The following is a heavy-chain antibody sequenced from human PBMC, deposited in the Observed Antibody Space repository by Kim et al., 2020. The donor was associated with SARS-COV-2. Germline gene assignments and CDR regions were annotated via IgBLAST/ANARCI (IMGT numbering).Heavy chain of an antibody. V-gene: IGHV4-31*03. J-gene: IGHJ4*02. CDR1: GGSISSGGYY. D-gene: IGHD6-13*01. Sequence: SETLSLTCTVSGGSISSGGYYWSWIRQHPGKGLEWIGYIYYSGSTYYNPSLKSRVTISVDTSKNQFSLKLSSVTAADTAVYYCARSLAAAGTWDFDYWGQGTLVTVSS. CDR3: ARSLAAAGTWDFDY. CDR2: IYYSGST.